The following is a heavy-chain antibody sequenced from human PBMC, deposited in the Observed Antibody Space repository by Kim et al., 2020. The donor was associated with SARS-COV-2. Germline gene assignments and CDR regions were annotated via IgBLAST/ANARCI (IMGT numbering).Heavy chain of an antibody. J-gene: IGHJ4*02. CDR2: IYYSGST. V-gene: IGHV4-59*13. CDR3: ARSWVRGVIPYFDY. D-gene: IGHD3-10*01. CDR1: GGSISSYY. Sequence: SETLSLTCTVSGGSISSYYWSWIRQPPGKGLEWIGYIYYSGSTNYNPSLKSRVTISVDTSKNQFSLKLSSVTAADTAVYYCARSWVRGVIPYFDYWGQGTLVTVSS.